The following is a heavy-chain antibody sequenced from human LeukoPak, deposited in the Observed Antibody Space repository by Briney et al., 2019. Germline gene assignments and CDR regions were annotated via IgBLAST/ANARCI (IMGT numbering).Heavy chain of an antibody. CDR3: ATEPGYYDSSGYADY. V-gene: IGHV1-24*01. D-gene: IGHD3-22*01. CDR2: FDPEDGET. J-gene: IGHJ4*02. CDR1: GYTLTELS. Sequence: ASVKVSCKVSGYTLTELSMHWVRQAPGKGLEWMGGFDPEDGETVYAQKFQGRVTMTEDTSTDTAYMELSSLRSEDTAVYYCATEPGYYDSSGYADYWGQGTLVTVSS.